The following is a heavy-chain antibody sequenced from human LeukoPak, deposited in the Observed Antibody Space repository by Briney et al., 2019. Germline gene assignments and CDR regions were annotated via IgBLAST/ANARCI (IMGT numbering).Heavy chain of an antibody. J-gene: IGHJ4*02. D-gene: IGHD7-27*01. CDR3: VSGPLTAFDS. CDR1: GFTFSSYG. CDR2: IRYDGSSK. Sequence: GGSLRLSCAASGFTFSSYGMHWVRQAPGKGLKWVAFIRYDGSSKYYADSVKGRFTISRDNSKNTLSLQMSSLRAEDTAVYYCVSGPLTAFDSWGQGTLVTVSS. V-gene: IGHV3-30*02.